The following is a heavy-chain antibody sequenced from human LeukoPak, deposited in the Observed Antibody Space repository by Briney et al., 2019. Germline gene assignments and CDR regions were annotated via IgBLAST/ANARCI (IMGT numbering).Heavy chain of an antibody. CDR3: TRDGIPETNWSGYYIDY. J-gene: IGHJ4*02. Sequence: GGSLRLSCTASGFTFGDYAMSWVRQAPGKGLEWVGFIRSKTHGGTTEFAAPVEGRFSISRDDSKRIAYLQMNSLETEDTAVYYCTRDGIPETNWSGYYIDYWGQGTLVTVSS. V-gene: IGHV3-49*04. D-gene: IGHD3-3*01. CDR1: GFTFGDYA. CDR2: IRSKTHGGTT.